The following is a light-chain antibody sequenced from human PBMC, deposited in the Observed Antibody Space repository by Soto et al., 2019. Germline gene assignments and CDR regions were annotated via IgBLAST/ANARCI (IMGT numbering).Light chain of an antibody. CDR2: DAS. CDR1: QSCRNS. J-gene: IGKJ1*01. Sequence: DLQMTQSPSTLSASVGDRVTITCRASQSCRNSLAWYQQKAGKAPTLLIYDASTLQSGVPSRFSGSGSGTEFSLTISGLQPEDFATYYCLCYITYPWTFGQGTKVDIK. CDR3: LCYITYPWT. V-gene: IGKV1-5*01.